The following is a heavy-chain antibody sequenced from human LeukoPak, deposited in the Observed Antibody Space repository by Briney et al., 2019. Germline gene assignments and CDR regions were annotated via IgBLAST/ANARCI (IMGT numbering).Heavy chain of an antibody. CDR2: INHSGST. V-gene: IGHV4-34*01. D-gene: IGHD6-19*01. J-gene: IGHJ4*02. CDR1: GFTVSSNY. Sequence: PGGSLRLSCAASGFTVSSNYMSWIRQPPGKGLEWIGEINHSGSTNYNPSLKSRVTISVDTSKNQFSLKLSSVTAADTAVYYCARRRNSSGWYGFLFDYWGQGTLVTVSS. CDR3: ARRRNSSGWYGFLFDY.